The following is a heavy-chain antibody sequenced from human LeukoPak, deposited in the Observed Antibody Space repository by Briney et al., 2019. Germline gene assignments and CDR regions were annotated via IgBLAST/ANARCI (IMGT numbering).Heavy chain of an antibody. V-gene: IGHV1-46*01. CDR2: INPSGGST. CDR3: ARDSSGYSYGTPYFDY. Sequence: GASVKVSCKAPGYTFTSYYMHWVRQAPGQGLEWMGIINPSGGSTSYAQKFQGRVTMTRDTSTSTVYMELSSLRSEDTAVYYCARDSSGYSYGTPYFDYWGQGTLVTVSS. D-gene: IGHD5-18*01. CDR1: GYTFTSYY. J-gene: IGHJ4*02.